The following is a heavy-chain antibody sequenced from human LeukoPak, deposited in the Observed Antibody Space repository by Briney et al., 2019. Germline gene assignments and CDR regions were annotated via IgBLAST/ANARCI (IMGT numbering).Heavy chain of an antibody. D-gene: IGHD6-19*01. CDR2: INTKTGGT. CDR1: GYSFTDYH. Sequence: GASVKVSCKASGYSFTDYHMHWVRQTPGQGLEWMGWINTKTGGTNYAQTFQGRVTLTRDTSISTVYMEMSSPRSDDTAVYYCARDRPGYSSYFDPWGQGTLVTVSS. CDR3: ARDRPGYSSYFDP. V-gene: IGHV1-2*02. J-gene: IGHJ5*02.